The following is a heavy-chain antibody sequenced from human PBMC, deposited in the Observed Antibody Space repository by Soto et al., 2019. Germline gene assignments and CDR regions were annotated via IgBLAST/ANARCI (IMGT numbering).Heavy chain of an antibody. V-gene: IGHV5-51*01. J-gene: IGHJ4*02. CDR2: IYPGDYET. Sequence: PGESLKISCQCSGYTFSNFWIAWVRQLPGKGLEWMGIIYPGDYETRYSPSFHGKDTISADRSIGTAYLQWSSLEASDSAFYFCARSPRSSPYFDYWGQGALGTVPQ. D-gene: IGHD6-13*01. CDR3: ARSPRSSPYFDY. CDR1: GYTFSNFW.